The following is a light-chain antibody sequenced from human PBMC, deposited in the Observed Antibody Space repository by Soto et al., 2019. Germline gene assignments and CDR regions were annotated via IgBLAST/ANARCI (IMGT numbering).Light chain of an antibody. CDR1: QSISSY. V-gene: IGKV1-39*01. J-gene: IGKJ1*01. Sequence: DTQMTQSPSSLPASVGDRVTITCRASQSISSYLNWYQQKPGKAPKLLIYAASSVQSGVPSRFSGSGSGTDFTLTISSLQFEDFATYYCQQTYSTPPTFGQGTTVEIK. CDR2: AAS. CDR3: QQTYSTPPT.